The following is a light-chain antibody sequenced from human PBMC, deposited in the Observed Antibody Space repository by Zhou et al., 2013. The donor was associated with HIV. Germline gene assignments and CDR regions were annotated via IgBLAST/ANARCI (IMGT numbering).Light chain of an antibody. V-gene: IGKV1-13*02. CDR1: QGISSA. Sequence: AIQLTQSPSSLSASVGDRVTITCRASQGISSALTWYQQKRGKAPKLLIYDASSLESGVPSRFTGSGSGTDFTLTINSLQPEDFATYYCQQYNSYSTFGGGTKVEIK. CDR3: QQYNSYST. J-gene: IGKJ4*01. CDR2: DAS.